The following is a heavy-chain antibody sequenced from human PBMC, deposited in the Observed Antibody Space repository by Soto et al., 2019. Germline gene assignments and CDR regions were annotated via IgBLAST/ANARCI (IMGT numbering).Heavy chain of an antibody. J-gene: IGHJ4*02. Sequence: EVQLFESGGGSVQPGGSLRLSCAASGVTFSSYAMHWVRRPPGKGLEWVSRISGSGGTAYYADSVKGRFSISRDSLVNTLYLQMNSLRAEDTAVYYFAKGRGQTWHFEYWGQGTLVTVSP. CDR2: ISGSGGTA. CDR3: AKGRGQTWHFEY. V-gene: IGHV3-23*01. CDR1: GVTFSSYA. D-gene: IGHD3-10*01.